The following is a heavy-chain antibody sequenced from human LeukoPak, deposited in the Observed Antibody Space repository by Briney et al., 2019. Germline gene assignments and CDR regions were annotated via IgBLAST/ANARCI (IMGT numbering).Heavy chain of an antibody. CDR3: ACTHSSPPV. V-gene: IGHV3-30*02. D-gene: IGHD3-22*01. Sequence: SGKSLRLSCASSGFPFSSYGMNWVRQAPGKGLEWVAFIRFGGTTKYYADSVKGRFTVSRDDTKNTVFLQMNSLRYEDTAVYYCACTHSSPPVWGQGTLVTDSS. CDR1: GFPFSSYG. J-gene: IGHJ4*02. CDR2: IRFGGTTK.